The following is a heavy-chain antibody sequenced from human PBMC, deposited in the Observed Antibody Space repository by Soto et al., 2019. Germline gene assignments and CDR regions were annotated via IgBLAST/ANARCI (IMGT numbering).Heavy chain of an antibody. D-gene: IGHD3-10*01. CDR2: IYYSGSA. V-gene: IGHV4-61*01. CDR3: ARGVGFGYYYYHMDL. Sequence: SETLYLTCTVSGDSVTSVSDYWSWIRQPPGKGLEWIGYIYYSGSADYNPSLGSRVTISIDTSKNQFSLKLTSVTAADTAVYYCARGVGFGYYYYHMDLWGQGTTVTVSS. CDR1: GDSVTSVSDY. J-gene: IGHJ6*02.